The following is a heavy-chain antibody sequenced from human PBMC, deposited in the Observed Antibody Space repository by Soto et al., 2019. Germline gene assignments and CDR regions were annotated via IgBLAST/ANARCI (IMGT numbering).Heavy chain of an antibody. J-gene: IGHJ5*02. CDR2: IIASAGST. CDR3: AKFPRFGGGTNKFDP. D-gene: IGHD3-10*01. CDR1: GXTFSSYS. V-gene: IGHV3-23*01. Sequence: GSLRLSCAASGXTFSSYSMSWVRQAPGKGLEWVSTIIASAGSTYYADSVKGRFTVSRDNSKKALYLQLNSLRAEDTAMYYCAKFPRFGGGTNKFDPWGQGTLVTVSS.